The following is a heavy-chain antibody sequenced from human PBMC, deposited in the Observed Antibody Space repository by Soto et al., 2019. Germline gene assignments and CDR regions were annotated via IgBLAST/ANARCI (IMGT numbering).Heavy chain of an antibody. D-gene: IGHD3-16*01. CDR2: IYWDDYK. J-gene: IGHJ4*02. CDR1: GFSLSTSGVG. CDR3: VHKGGGDRILDY. V-gene: IGHV2-5*02. Sequence: QITLKESGPALVKPTQTLTLTCTFSGFSLSTSGVGVGWIRQPPGEALEWLALIYWDDYKHFSPSLESRLTITKATSKNQGVLTMTNMDPVDTATYYCVHKGGGDRILDYWGQGTLVTVSS.